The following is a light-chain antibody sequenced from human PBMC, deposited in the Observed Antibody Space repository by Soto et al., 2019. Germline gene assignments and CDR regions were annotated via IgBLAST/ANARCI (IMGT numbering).Light chain of an antibody. J-gene: IGKJ3*01. V-gene: IGKV3-20*01. CDR2: GAS. CDR1: QSVSSTQ. Sequence: EIVLTQSPGTLSLSPGERATLSCRASQSVSSTQLAWYQQRPGQAPRLLIYGASTRATGIADRFSGSGSGTDFTLTISRLEPEDFVVYYCHQYGSSGVTFGPGTKVDIK. CDR3: HQYGSSGVT.